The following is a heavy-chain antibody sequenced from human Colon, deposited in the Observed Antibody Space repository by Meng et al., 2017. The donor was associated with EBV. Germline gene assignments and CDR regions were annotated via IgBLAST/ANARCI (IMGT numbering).Heavy chain of an antibody. V-gene: IGHV4-30-4*01. D-gene: IGHD3-10*01. J-gene: IGHJ4*02. CDR1: GGSISSGGYY. CDR2: IYHSGST. CDR3: ARRRGGSGRDC. Sequence: AQREQSRPGLLKPSQTLSLTCAVAGGSISSGGYYWTWIRQPPGKGLEWIGTIYHSGSTSYNPSLQSRVTMFVDTSKNQFSLMLTSVTATDTAVYYCARRRGGSGRDCWGQGTLVTVSS.